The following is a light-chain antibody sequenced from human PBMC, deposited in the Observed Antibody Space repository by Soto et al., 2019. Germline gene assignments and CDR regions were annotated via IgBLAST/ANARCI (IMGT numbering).Light chain of an antibody. V-gene: IGLV1-40*01. Sequence: QSVLTQPPSVSGAPGQRVTISCTGSSSNIGAGYGVYWYQQLPGTAPKLLIYTNNNRPSGVPDRFSGSKSGTSASLAITGLLAEDEADYYCQAYDSSLNGWVFGGGTKLTVL. CDR3: QAYDSSLNGWV. J-gene: IGLJ3*02. CDR1: SSNIGAGYG. CDR2: TNN.